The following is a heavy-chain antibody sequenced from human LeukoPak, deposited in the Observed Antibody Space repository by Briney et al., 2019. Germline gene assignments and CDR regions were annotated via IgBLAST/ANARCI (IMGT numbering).Heavy chain of an antibody. Sequence: SPTLSLTCAISGDSVSSKSAAWNWIRQSPSRGLEWLGRTYYRSKWYNDYAVSVKSRITINPNTSKNQFSLQLNSVTPEDTAVYYCATESGLAVAGFDSWGQGTLVTVSS. CDR1: GDSVSSKSAA. D-gene: IGHD6-19*01. CDR3: ATESGLAVAGFDS. J-gene: IGHJ4*02. CDR2: TYYRSKWYN. V-gene: IGHV6-1*01.